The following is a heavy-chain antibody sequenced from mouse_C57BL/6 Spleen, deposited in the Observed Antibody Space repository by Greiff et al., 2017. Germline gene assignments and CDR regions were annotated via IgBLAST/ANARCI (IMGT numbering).Heavy chain of an antibody. D-gene: IGHD4-1*01. CDR3: TRTGRGNYFDY. CDR1: GYTFTSYW. CDR2: IYPSDSET. Sequence: QVQLQQPGAELVRPGSSVKLSCKASGYTFTSYWMDWVKQRPGKGLEWIGNIYPSDSETHYNQMFKDKAIFTVEKTSSTAFMQLSSLASEDSAVYCCTRTGRGNYFDYWGQGTTLTVSS. V-gene: IGHV1-61*01. J-gene: IGHJ2*01.